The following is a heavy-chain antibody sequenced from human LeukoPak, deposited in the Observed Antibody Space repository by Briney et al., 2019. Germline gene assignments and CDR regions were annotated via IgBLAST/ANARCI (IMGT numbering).Heavy chain of an antibody. Sequence: ASVKVSCKASGYTFTGYYMHWVRQAPGQGLEWMGWINPNSGGTNYAQKFQGRVTMTRDTSISTAYMELSRLRSDDTAVYYCARDLFYGSGSYNWFDPWGQGTLVTVSS. D-gene: IGHD3-10*01. V-gene: IGHV1-2*02. CDR3: ARDLFYGSGSYNWFDP. CDR2: INPNSGGT. CDR1: GYTFTGYY. J-gene: IGHJ5*02.